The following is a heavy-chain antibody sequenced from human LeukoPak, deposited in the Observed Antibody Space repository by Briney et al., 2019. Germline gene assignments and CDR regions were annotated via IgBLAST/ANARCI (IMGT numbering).Heavy chain of an antibody. CDR2: INPNSGGT. CDR3: ARIAYYYDSSGCP. V-gene: IGHV1-2*02. Sequence: ASVKVSCKASGYTFTGYNMHWVRQAPGQGLEWMGWINPNSGGTNYAQKFQGRVTMTRDTSISTAYMELSRLRSDDTAVYYCARIAYYYDSSGCPWGQGTLVTVSS. CDR1: GYTFTGYN. J-gene: IGHJ5*02. D-gene: IGHD3-22*01.